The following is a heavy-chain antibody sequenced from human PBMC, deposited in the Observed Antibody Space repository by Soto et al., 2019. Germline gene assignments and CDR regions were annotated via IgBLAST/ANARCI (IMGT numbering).Heavy chain of an antibody. CDR2: IYSGGST. CDR3: ARDRPPSRGWNPNYYYYYGMDV. D-gene: IGHD1-1*01. CDR1: GFTVSSNY. J-gene: IGHJ6*02. V-gene: IGHV3-53*01. Sequence: PGGSLRLSCAASGFTVSSNYMSWVRQAPGKGLEWVSVIYSGGSTYYADSVKGRFPISRDNSKNTLYLQMNSLRAEDTAVYYCARDRPPSRGWNPNYYYYYGMDVWGQGTTVTVSS.